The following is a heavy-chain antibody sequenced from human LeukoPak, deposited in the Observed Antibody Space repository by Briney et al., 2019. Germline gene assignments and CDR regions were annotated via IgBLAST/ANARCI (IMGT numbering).Heavy chain of an antibody. J-gene: IGHJ4*02. CDR1: GYIFTRYG. CDR2: ISAHYGNT. Sequence: ASVKVSCKASGYIFTRYGISWVRQAPGQGLEWMGWISAHYGNTNYAQKFQDRVTMTTDTSTNTAYMKLRSLRPDDTAVYYCARDFFHGHCSGLSCFLLDYWGQGSLVTVSS. CDR3: ARDFFHGHCSGLSCFLLDY. D-gene: IGHD2-15*01. V-gene: IGHV1-18*04.